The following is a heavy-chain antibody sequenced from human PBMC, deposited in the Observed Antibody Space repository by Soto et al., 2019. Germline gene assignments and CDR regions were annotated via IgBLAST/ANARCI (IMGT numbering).Heavy chain of an antibody. CDR1: GGSFSGYY. Sequence: PSETLSLTGAVYGGSFSGYYWRWIRQPPGKGLEWIGEINHSGSTNYNPSLKSRVTISVDTSKNQFSLKLSSVTAADTAVFYCARIHVRISSSWYYYYYGMDVWGQGTTVT. CDR3: ARIHVRISSSWYYYYYGMDV. D-gene: IGHD6-13*01. CDR2: INHSGST. V-gene: IGHV4-34*01. J-gene: IGHJ6*02.